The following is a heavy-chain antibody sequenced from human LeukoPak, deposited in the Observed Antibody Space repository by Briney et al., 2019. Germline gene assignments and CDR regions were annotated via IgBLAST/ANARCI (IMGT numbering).Heavy chain of an antibody. CDR1: RGSISSSSYY. CDR3: ARQLGYCSSTSCYADKVDY. D-gene: IGHD2-2*01. V-gene: IGHV4-39*01. CDR2: FYYSGST. Sequence: SETLSLTCTFSRGSISSSSYYWRWIRQPPGKGLEWLGCFYYSGSTYYNPSLKSRVTISVDTSKNQFSLKLSSVTAADTAVYYCARQLGYCSSTSCYADKVDYWGQGTLVTVSS. J-gene: IGHJ4*02.